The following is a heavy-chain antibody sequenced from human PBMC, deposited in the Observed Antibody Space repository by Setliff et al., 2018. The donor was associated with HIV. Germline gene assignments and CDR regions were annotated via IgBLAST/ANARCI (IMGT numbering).Heavy chain of an antibody. CDR1: GGTLNNYA. CDR3: ARDPSNTSGWLPYYDY. D-gene: IGHD6-19*01. V-gene: IGHV1-18*04. CDR2: ISAYNGDT. Sequence: GASVKVSCKASGGTLNNYAINWVRQAPGQGLEWMGWISAYNGDTKYSQTFQGRVTMTTDTSTATAFMELRSLRSDDTAVYYCARDPSNTSGWLPYYDYWGQGTLVTVPQ. J-gene: IGHJ4*02.